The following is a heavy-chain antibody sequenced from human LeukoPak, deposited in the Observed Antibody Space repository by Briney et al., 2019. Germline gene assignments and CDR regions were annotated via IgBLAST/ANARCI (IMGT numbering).Heavy chain of an antibody. V-gene: IGHV3-7*01. D-gene: IGHD3-22*01. CDR3: ARDRSRFNYYDSSGYYFAY. CDR2: IKQDGSEK. Sequence: GSLRLSCAASGFTFDNYRMSWVRQAPGKGLEWVANIKQDGSEKYYVDSVKGRFTISRDNAKNSLYLQMNSLRAEDTAVYYCARDRSRFNYYDSSGYYFAYWGQGTLVTVSS. J-gene: IGHJ4*02. CDR1: GFTFDNYR.